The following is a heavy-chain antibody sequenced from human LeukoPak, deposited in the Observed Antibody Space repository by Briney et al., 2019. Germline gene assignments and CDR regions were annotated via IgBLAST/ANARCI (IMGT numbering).Heavy chain of an antibody. CDR2: IYPGDSET. D-gene: IGHD2-15*01. CDR3: ARLDATRGGDC. V-gene: IGHV5-51*01. J-gene: IGHJ4*02. Sequence: GESLKISCKGVGFSSTSYWIGWVRQMPGKGLDWMGIIYPGDSETRCSPSFQGQVTMSADMSTSTAYLQWSSLQASDTAIYYCARLDATRGGDCWGQGTLVTVSS. CDR1: GFSSTSYW.